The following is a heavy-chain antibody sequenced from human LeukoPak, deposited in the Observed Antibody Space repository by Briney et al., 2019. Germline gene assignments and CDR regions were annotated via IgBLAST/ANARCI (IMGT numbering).Heavy chain of an antibody. CDR1: EFTFSNAW. CDR3: ARGLSGRYDY. V-gene: IGHV3-15*01. D-gene: IGHD1-26*01. CDR2: IKSKTDGGTT. J-gene: IGHJ4*02. Sequence: GGSLRLSCAASEFTFSNAWMSWVRQAPGKGLEWVGRIKSKTDGGTTDYAAPVKGRFTISRDDSKSIAYLQMNSLRVEDTAVYYCARGLSGRYDYWGQGTLVTVSS.